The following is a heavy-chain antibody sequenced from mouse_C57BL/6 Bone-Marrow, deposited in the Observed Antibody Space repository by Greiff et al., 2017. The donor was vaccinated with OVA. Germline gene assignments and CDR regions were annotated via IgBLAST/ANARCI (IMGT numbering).Heavy chain of an antibody. Sequence: QVQLQQSGPELVKPGASVKISCKASGYAFSSSWMNWVKQRPGKGLEWIGRIYPGDGDTNYNGKFKGKATLTADKSSSTAYMELSSLTSEDSAVYFCARGGTVGADWYFEVWGTGTTVTVSS. CDR3: ARGGTVGADWYFEV. CDR2: IYPGDGDT. V-gene: IGHV1-82*01. J-gene: IGHJ1*03. D-gene: IGHD1-1*01. CDR1: GYAFSSSW.